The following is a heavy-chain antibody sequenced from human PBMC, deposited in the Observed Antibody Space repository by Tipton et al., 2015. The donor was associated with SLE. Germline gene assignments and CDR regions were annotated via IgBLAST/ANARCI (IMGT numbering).Heavy chain of an antibody. CDR3: ARATLSCGGDCYGYYFDY. D-gene: IGHD2-21*01. V-gene: IGHV4-4*08. CDR2: IYTSGST. CDR1: GGSISSYY. J-gene: IGHJ4*02. Sequence: LRLSCTVSGGSISSYYWSWIRQPPGKGLEWIGYIYTSGSTNYNPSLKSRVTISVDTSKNQFSLKLSSVTAADTAVYYCARATLSCGGDCYGYYFDYWGQGTLVTVSS.